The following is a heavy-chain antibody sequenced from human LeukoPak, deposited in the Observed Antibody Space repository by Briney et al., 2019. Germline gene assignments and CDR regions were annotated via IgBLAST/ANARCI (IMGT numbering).Heavy chain of an antibody. V-gene: IGHV1-2*02. J-gene: IGHJ5*02. CDR2: INPNSGGT. Sequence: ASVKVSCKASGYTFTGYYMHWVRQAPGQGLEWMGWINPNSGGTNYAQKFQGRVTMTRDTSISTAYMELSRLRSDDTAVYYCARDQAPAVAGREYSGAWGQGTLVTVSS. CDR3: ARDQAPAVAGREYSGA. CDR1: GYTFTGYY. D-gene: IGHD6-19*01.